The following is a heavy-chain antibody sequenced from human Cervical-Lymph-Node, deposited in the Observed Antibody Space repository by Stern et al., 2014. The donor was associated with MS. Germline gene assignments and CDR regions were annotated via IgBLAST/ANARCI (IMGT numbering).Heavy chain of an antibody. CDR2: IFPGDSDT. V-gene: IGHV5-51*03. CDR1: GYSFTSYW. CDR3: ARPKDYGDFKN. J-gene: IGHJ4*02. Sequence: EMQLVESGAEVKKAGESLKISWQGSGYSFTSYWIGWVRQMPGKGLEWMGSIFPGDSDTRYSPSFQGQVTISADKSNRTAYLQWSSLKASDTAMYYCARPKDYGDFKNWGQGTLVTVSS. D-gene: IGHD4-17*01.